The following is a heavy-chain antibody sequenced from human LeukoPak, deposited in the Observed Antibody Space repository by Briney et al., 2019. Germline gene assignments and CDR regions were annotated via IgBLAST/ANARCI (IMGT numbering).Heavy chain of an antibody. CDR1: GFSFSTHS. Sequence: GGSLTLSCAASGFSFSTHSMNWVRQAPGKGLEWISFINLDGTDIHYGESVKGRFTISRDTAKNSLYLQMHTLRAEDTAVYYCAGDGVGVLPGDAFDIWSQGTMVTVSS. CDR3: AGDGVGVLPGDAFDI. D-gene: IGHD1-26*01. J-gene: IGHJ3*02. CDR2: INLDGTDI. V-gene: IGHV3-21*05.